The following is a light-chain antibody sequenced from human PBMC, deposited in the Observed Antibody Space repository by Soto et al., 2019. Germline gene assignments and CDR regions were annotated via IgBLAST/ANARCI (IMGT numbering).Light chain of an antibody. J-gene: IGKJ2*01. CDR1: QSVLYSSNNKND. Sequence: DIVMTQSPDSLAVSPGERATINCKSSQSVLYSSNNKNDLGWYQQKPGQPPKLLIYWASTRESGVPDRFSGSGSGTDFTLTISSLQAEDVAVYYCQQYYSPPYTFGQGTKLEIK. CDR2: WAS. CDR3: QQYYSPPYT. V-gene: IGKV4-1*01.